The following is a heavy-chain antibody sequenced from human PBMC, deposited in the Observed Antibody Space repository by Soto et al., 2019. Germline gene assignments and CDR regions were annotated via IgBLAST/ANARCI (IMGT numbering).Heavy chain of an antibody. V-gene: IGHV3-23*01. D-gene: IGHD3-10*01. CDR2: VVGSGGNT. CDR3: AKRSGSTYYFDY. CDR1: GFTFNNYA. J-gene: IGHJ4*02. Sequence: GGSLRLSCAASGFTFNNYAMHWVRQAPGKGLEWVSAVVGSGGNTYYEDSVKGRFTISRNNSKNTLYLQMNGLIAADSAIYFCAKRSGSTYYFDYWGQGTLVTVSS.